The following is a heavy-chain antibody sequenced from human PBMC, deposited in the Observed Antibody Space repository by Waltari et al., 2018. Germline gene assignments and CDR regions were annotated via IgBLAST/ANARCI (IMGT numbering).Heavy chain of an antibody. Sequence: VQLVESGGGLIQPGGSLRLSCAASGFTVSSNYMSWVRQAPGKGLEWVAVISYDGSNKYYADSVKGRFTISRDNSKNTLYLQMNSLRAEDTAVYYCASFNMVSGGMDVWGQGTTVTVSS. J-gene: IGHJ6*02. D-gene: IGHD3-10*01. CDR1: GFTVSSNY. CDR2: ISYDGSNK. V-gene: IGHV3-30*01. CDR3: ASFNMVSGGMDV.